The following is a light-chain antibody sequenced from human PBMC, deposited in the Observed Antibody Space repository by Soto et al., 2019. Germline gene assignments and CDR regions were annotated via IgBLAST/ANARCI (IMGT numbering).Light chain of an antibody. CDR1: QDIRNY. J-gene: IGKJ1*01. CDR2: AAS. Sequence: DIQMTQSPSSLSASVGDRVTITCRASQDIRNYLAWYQLKPGKVPKLLIFAASSLQSGVPSRFSGSGSGTDFTLTISSLQPEDVATYYCQKYNTALWTFGQGTKVEIK. CDR3: QKYNTALWT. V-gene: IGKV1-27*01.